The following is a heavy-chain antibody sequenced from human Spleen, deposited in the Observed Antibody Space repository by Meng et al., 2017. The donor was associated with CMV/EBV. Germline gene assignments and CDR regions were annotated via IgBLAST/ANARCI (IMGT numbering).Heavy chain of an antibody. Sequence: GSLRLSCSVSGGSIVSSFDHWGWIRQRPVQGLEWIGTIFYSGNTYYSASLKTRLTLSVDTSKSQFSLKLTSVTAADTAVDYCARSIAAVAFDLWGQGTLVTVSS. V-gene: IGHV4-39*07. J-gene: IGHJ4*02. D-gene: IGHD6-13*01. CDR3: ARSIAAVAFDL. CDR1: GGSIVSSFDH. CDR2: IFYSGNT.